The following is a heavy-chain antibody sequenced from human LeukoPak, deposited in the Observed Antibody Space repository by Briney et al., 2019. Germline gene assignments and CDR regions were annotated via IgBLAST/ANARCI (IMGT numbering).Heavy chain of an antibody. Sequence: GGSLRLSCAASGFTFNNYGMHWVRQAPGKGLEWVAVISYDGRDKHYPDSVKGRFTISRDISTDTLWLQMDSLRSEDTAVYYCAKGPLRGTAAAIDYWGQGTLVTVSS. D-gene: IGHD2-2*01. CDR1: GFTFNNYG. CDR3: AKGPLRGTAAAIDY. V-gene: IGHV3-30*18. CDR2: ISYDGRDK. J-gene: IGHJ4*02.